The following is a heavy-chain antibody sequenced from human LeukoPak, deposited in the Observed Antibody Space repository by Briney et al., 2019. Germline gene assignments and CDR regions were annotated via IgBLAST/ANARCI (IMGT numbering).Heavy chain of an antibody. Sequence: GGSLRLSCAASGFTFSSYGMHWVRQAPGKGLEWVAIISYDGSNKYYADSVKGRFTISRDNSKNTLYLQMNSLRAEDTALYYCAKDGDYYYPGAFDIWGQGTMVTVSS. J-gene: IGHJ3*02. CDR1: GFTFSSYG. CDR3: AKDGDYYYPGAFDI. CDR2: ISYDGSNK. D-gene: IGHD3-10*01. V-gene: IGHV3-30*18.